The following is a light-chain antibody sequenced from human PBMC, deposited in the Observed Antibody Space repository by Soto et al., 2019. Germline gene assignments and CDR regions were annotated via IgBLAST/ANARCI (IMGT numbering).Light chain of an antibody. CDR3: QQRSNWLN. V-gene: IGKV3-11*01. J-gene: IGKJ4*01. CDR1: QSVSSY. CDR2: DAS. Sequence: EIVLTQSPATLSLSPGERATLSCRASQSVSSYLAWYQQQPGQAPRLLIDDASNRATDIPSRFSGSGSGTEFTLTISSLEPEDFAVYYCQQRSNWLNFGGGTKVEIK.